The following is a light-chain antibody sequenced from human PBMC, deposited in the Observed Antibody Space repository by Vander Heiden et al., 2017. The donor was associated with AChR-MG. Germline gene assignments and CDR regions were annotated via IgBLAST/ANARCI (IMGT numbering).Light chain of an antibody. CDR3: QQDNNLRT. CDR2: GAS. CDR1: QSVSSN. V-gene: IGKV3-15*01. J-gene: IGKJ3*01. Sequence: EIVMTQSPDTLSVSPGERATLSCRASQSVSSNLAWYQQRPGQAPRLLIYGASTRATGIPARFSGTGSGTEFTLTISSLQSEDFAVYYCQQDNNLRTFGHGTKVDIK.